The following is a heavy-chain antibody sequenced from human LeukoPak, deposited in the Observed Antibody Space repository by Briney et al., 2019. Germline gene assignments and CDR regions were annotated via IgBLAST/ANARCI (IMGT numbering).Heavy chain of an antibody. D-gene: IGHD3-22*01. Sequence: SETLSLTCAVSGGSISSSNWWSWVRQPPGKGLEWIGEIYHSGSTNYNPSLKSRVTISVDKSKNQFSLKLSSVTAADTAVYYCAREVEVYYDQDGNWFDPWGQGTLVTVSS. CDR3: AREVEVYYDQDGNWFDP. V-gene: IGHV4-4*02. J-gene: IGHJ5*02. CDR1: GGSISSSNW. CDR2: IYHSGST.